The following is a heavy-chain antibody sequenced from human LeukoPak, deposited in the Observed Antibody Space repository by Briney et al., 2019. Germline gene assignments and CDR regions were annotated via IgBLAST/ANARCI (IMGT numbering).Heavy chain of an antibody. CDR2: IYYGGST. D-gene: IGHD2-2*01. CDR1: GGSISSGGYY. V-gene: IGHV4-31*03. J-gene: IGHJ5*02. CDR3: ARGRVVILGYCSSTSCSPYRYNWFEP. Sequence: SETLSLTCTVSGGSISSGGYYWSWIRQHPGKGLEWIGYIYYGGSTYYNPSLKSRVTISVDTSKNQFSLKLSSVTAADTAVYYCARGRVVILGYCSSTSCSPYRYNWFEPWGQGTLVTVSS.